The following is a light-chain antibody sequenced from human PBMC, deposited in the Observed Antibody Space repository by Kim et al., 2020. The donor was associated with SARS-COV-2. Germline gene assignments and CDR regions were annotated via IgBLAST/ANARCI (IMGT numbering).Light chain of an antibody. V-gene: IGKV3-20*01. CDR2: GAS. CDR1: QSVTSNH. J-gene: IGKJ1*01. Sequence: LSPGERATLSCRASQSVTSNHVAWYQQKPGQAPRLLIYGASRRATGIPSRFSGSGSGTDFTLTISRLEPEDFAVYFCHQYGISRTFGQGTKVDIK. CDR3: HQYGISRT.